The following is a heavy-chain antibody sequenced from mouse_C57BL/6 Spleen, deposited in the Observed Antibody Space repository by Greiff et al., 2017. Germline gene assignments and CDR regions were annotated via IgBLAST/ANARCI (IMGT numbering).Heavy chain of an antibody. Sequence: VQLQQSGAELVRPGASVKLSCTASGFNIKDDYMHWVKQRPEQGLEWIGWIDTENGDTEYASKFQGQSTITADKSSNTAYLQLSSLTSEDTAVYYGTRPRGVDYWGQGTTLTVSS. CDR1: GFNIKDDY. D-gene: IGHD3-3*01. CDR2: IDTENGDT. V-gene: IGHV14-4*01. J-gene: IGHJ2*01. CDR3: TRPRGVDY.